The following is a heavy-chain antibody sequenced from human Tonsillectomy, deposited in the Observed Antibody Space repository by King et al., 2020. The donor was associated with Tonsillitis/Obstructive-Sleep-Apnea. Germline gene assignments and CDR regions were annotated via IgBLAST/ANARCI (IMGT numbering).Heavy chain of an antibody. CDR3: ARDGGYSSSWYEVY. J-gene: IGHJ4*02. CDR2: ISAYSGNT. V-gene: IGHV1-18*01. Sequence: QLVQSGAEVKKPGASVKVSCKASGYTFISYGISWVRQAPGQGLEWMGWISAYSGNTIYAQKHQGRVTMTTDTSTSTAYMELRSLRADDTAAYYCARDGGYSSSWYEVYWGQGTLVTVSS. CDR1: GYTFISYG. D-gene: IGHD6-13*01.